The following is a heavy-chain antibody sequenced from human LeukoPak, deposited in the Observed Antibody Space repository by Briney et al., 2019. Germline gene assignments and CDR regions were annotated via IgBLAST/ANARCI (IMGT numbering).Heavy chain of an antibody. CDR2: INHSGST. V-gene: IGHV4-34*01. J-gene: IGHJ4*02. D-gene: IGHD5-12*01. CDR1: GGSSSGYY. CDR3: ARGRGATTLDY. Sequence: PSETLSLTCAVYGGSSSGYYWSWIRQPPGKGLEWIGEINHSGSTNYNPSLKSRVTISVDTSKNQFSLKLSSVTAADTAVYYCARGRGATTLDYWGQGTLVTVSS.